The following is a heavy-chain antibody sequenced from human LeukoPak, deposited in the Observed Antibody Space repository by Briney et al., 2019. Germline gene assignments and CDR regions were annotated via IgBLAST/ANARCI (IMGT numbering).Heavy chain of an antibody. CDR2: IYFSGST. CDR3: ARHKSSGSYPLDY. V-gene: IGHV4-59*08. CDR1: GGSISTYF. Sequence: PSETLSLTCTVSGGSISTYFWSWIRQPPGKGLEWIGHIYFSGSTNYNPSLKSRVTISVDTSKNQFPLKLSSVTAADTAVYYCARHKSSGSYPLDYWGQGILVTVSS. J-gene: IGHJ4*02. D-gene: IGHD3-22*01.